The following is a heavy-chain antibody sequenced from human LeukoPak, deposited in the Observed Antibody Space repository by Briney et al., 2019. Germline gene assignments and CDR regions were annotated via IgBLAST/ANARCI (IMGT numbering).Heavy chain of an antibody. V-gene: IGHV4-34*01. CDR1: GGSFSGYY. CDR3: ASSLRAVDWQFDY. CDR2: INHSGST. J-gene: IGHJ4*02. Sequence: PSETLSLTCAVYGGSFSGYYWSWIRQPPGKGLEWIGEINHSGSTNYNPSLKSRVTISVDTSKNQFSLKLSSVTAADTAMYYCASSLRAVDWQFDYWGQGTLVTVSS. D-gene: IGHD3-9*01.